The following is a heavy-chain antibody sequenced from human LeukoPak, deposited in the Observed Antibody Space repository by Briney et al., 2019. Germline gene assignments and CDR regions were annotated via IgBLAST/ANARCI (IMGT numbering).Heavy chain of an antibody. Sequence: GGSLRLSCAASGFTFDDHGMTWVRQVPGKGLEWVAGINWNGGFTDYVDSVKGRFTVSRDNAKNSLYLQMNSLRVEDTALYYCGRYLEATETTWHYMDVGGKGTTVIVSS. J-gene: IGHJ6*03. D-gene: IGHD1-1*01. CDR1: GFTFDDHG. CDR3: GRYLEATETTWHYMDV. V-gene: IGHV3-20*04. CDR2: INWNGGFT.